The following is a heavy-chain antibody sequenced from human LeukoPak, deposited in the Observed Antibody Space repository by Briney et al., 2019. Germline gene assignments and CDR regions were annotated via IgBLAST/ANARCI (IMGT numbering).Heavy chain of an antibody. Sequence: GGSLRLSCAASGFTFSSYAMSWVRQAPGEGLEWVSAISGSGGSTYYADSVKGRFTISRDNSKNTLYLQMNSLRAEDTAVYYCAKDPPYLLGDGYNDWFDPWGQGTLVTVSS. J-gene: IGHJ5*02. D-gene: IGHD5-24*01. CDR2: ISGSGGST. CDR3: AKDPPYLLGDGYNDWFDP. V-gene: IGHV3-23*01. CDR1: GFTFSSYA.